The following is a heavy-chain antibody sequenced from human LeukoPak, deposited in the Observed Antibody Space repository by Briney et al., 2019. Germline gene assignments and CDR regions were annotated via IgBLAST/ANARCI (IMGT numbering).Heavy chain of an antibody. D-gene: IGHD6-13*01. V-gene: IGHV4-30-2*01. Sequence: SETLSLTCTVSGGSISSGGYYWSCIRQPPGKGLEWIGYIYHSGSTYYNPSLKSRVTISVDRSKNQFSLKLSSVTAADTAVYYCASLPMDGSSWYLDYWGQGTLVTVSS. CDR3: ASLPMDGSSWYLDY. CDR1: GGSISSGGYY. J-gene: IGHJ4*02. CDR2: IYHSGST.